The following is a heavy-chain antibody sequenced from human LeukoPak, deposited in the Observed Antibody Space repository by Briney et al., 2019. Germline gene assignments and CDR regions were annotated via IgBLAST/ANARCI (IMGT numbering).Heavy chain of an antibody. CDR3: ARHGLDYGDFRRGWLDP. D-gene: IGHD4-17*01. CDR1: GYSFTSYW. V-gene: IGHV5-51*01. CDR2: IYPGNSDT. J-gene: IGHJ5*02. Sequence: GESLKISCKGSGYSFTSYWIGWVRQMPGKGLEWMGIIYPGNSDTTYSPSFQGQVTISADKSIDTAYLQWSSLKASDTAMYYCARHGLDYGDFRRGWLDPWGQGTLVTVSS.